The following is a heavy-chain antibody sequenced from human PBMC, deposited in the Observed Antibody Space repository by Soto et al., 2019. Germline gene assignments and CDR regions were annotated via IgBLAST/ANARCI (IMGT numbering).Heavy chain of an antibody. CDR1: GFTFSSYS. CDR2: ISSSSSNK. D-gene: IGHD3-16*01. J-gene: IGHJ4*02. V-gene: IGHV3-48*02. Sequence: EVQLVESGGGLVQPGGSLRLSCAASGFTFSSYSMNWVRQAPGKGLEWVSYISSSSSNKYYADSVKGRFTISRDNAKNSLYLQMNTLRDEDTAVYYCAREGEMGDYFDYWGQGTLVTVSS. CDR3: AREGEMGDYFDY.